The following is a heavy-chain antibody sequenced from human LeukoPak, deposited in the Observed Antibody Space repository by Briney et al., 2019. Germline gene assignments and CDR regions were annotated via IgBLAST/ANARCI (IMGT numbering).Heavy chain of an antibody. Sequence: GGSLRLSCAASGFTFSSYEMNWVRQAPGKGLEWVSYISSSGSTIYYADSVKGRFTISRDNAKNSLYLQMNSLRAEDTAVYYCAGATTGLDYWGQGTLVTVSS. CDR1: GFTFSSYE. CDR2: ISSSGSTI. D-gene: IGHD5-12*01. V-gene: IGHV3-48*03. J-gene: IGHJ4*02. CDR3: AGATTGLDY.